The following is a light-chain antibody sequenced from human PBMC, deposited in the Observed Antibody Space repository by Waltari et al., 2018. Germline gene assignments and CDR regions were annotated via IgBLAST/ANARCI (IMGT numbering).Light chain of an antibody. CDR2: WAS. Sequence: SSQSVLYSSNNKNYLAWYQQKPGQPPKLLIYWASTRESGVPDRFSGSGSGPDFTLTISSLQAEDVAVYYCQQYYITPWTFGQGTKVDIK. CDR3: QQYYITPWT. V-gene: IGKV4-1*01. CDR1: QSVLYSSNNKNY. J-gene: IGKJ1*01.